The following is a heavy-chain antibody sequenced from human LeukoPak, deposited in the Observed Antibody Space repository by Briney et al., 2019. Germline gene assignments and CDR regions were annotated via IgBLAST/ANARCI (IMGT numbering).Heavy chain of an antibody. Sequence: GGSLRLSCAASGFTFSSFAMHWVRQAPGKGLEYLSAIYSDGSRTYYADSVKGRFTISRDNSKNTLYFEMSSLRVEDTAVYYCVRSPGSGWPVWGQGTLLTVSS. CDR3: VRSPGSGWPV. CDR2: IYSDGSRT. V-gene: IGHV3-64D*06. CDR1: GFTFSSFA. D-gene: IGHD6-19*01. J-gene: IGHJ4*02.